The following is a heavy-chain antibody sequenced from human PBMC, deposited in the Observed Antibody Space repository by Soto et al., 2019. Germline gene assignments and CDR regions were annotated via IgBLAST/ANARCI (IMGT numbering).Heavy chain of an antibody. CDR2: INPNSGGT. Sequence: ASVKVSCKASGYTFTGYYMHWVRQAPGQGLEWMGWINPNSGGTNYAQKFQGWVTMTRDTSISTAYMELSRLRSDDTAVYYCARDPEGYSSPQTHFDYWGQGTLVTVSS. J-gene: IGHJ4*02. CDR1: GYTFTGYY. CDR3: ARDPEGYSSPQTHFDY. V-gene: IGHV1-2*04. D-gene: IGHD6-13*01.